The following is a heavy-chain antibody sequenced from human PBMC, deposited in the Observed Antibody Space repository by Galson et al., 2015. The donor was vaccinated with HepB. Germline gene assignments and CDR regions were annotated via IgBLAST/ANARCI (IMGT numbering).Heavy chain of an antibody. CDR1: GFTFSSYA. D-gene: IGHD4-17*01. Sequence: SLRLSCAASGFTFSSYAMHWVRQAPGKGLEWVAVISYDGSNKYYADSVKGRFTISRDNSKNTLYLQMNSLRAEDTAVYYCARVLSMTTVTTLPFAYWGQGTLVTVSS. J-gene: IGHJ4*02. V-gene: IGHV3-30*04. CDR2: ISYDGSNK. CDR3: ARVLSMTTVTTLPFAY.